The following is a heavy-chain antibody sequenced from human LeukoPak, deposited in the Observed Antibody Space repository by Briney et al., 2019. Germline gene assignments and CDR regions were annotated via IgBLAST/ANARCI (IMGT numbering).Heavy chain of an antibody. CDR2: LNKDGSQT. V-gene: IGHV3-7*01. J-gene: IGHJ4*02. CDR1: GFIFRDYW. CDR3: ARRKSDDGWSVDS. D-gene: IGHD6-19*01. Sequence: GGSLRLSCVGSGFIFRDYWMTWFRQSPGGGLEWVASLNKDGSQTYYVDSVRGYVTSVGGRFTISRDNAKNSVYLQVNGLRADDTAVFFCARRKSDDGWSVDSWGQGTLVTVSS.